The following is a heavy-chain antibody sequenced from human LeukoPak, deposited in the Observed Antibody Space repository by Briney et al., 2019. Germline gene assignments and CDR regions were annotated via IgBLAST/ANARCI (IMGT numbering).Heavy chain of an antibody. J-gene: IGHJ3*02. CDR3: ARGLWFGIRGDAFDI. V-gene: IGHV1-8*03. Sequence: ASVTVSCKASGYTFTSYDINWVRQATGQGLEWMGWMNPNSGNTGYAQKFQGRATITRNTSISTAYMELSSLRSEDTAVYYCARGLWFGIRGDAFDIWGQGTMVTVSS. D-gene: IGHD3-10*01. CDR1: GYTFTSYD. CDR2: MNPNSGNT.